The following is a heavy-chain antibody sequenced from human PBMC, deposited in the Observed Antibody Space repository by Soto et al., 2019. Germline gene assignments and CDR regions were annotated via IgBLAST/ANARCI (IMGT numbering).Heavy chain of an antibody. D-gene: IGHD2-15*01. J-gene: IGHJ4*02. CDR1: GFTFSGSS. Sequence: EVQLVESGGGLVQPGGSLKLSCAASGFTFSGSSVHWVRQASGKGLEWVGRIRNKASSYATAYAASVRGRFTISRDDSKSTAFLQMNSLNTEDTAVYYCISHSPEDMIRTWGQGTLVTVSS. CDR3: ISHSPEDMIRT. CDR2: IRNKASSYAT. V-gene: IGHV3-73*02.